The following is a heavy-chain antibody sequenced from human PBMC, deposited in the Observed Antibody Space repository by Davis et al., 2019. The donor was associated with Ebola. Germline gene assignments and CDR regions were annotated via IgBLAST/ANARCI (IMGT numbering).Heavy chain of an antibody. J-gene: IGHJ6*04. CDR3: ARDPPNYDFWSGKTNYYYYGMDV. CDR2: ISSSGSTI. D-gene: IGHD3-3*01. V-gene: IGHV3-11*01. Sequence: PGGSLRLSCAASGFTFSDYYMSWIRQAPGKGLEWVSYISSSGSTIYYADSVKGRFTISRDNAKNSLYLQMNSLRAEDTAVYYCARDPPNYDFWSGKTNYYYYGMDVWGKGTTVTVSS. CDR1: GFTFSDYY.